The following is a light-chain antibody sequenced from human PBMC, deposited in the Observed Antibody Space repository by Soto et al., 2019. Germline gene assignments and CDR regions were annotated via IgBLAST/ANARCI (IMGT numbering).Light chain of an antibody. J-gene: IGKJ2*01. V-gene: IGKV3-20*01. CDR1: QSVTDNY. Sequence: EIVLTQSPGILSLSPGERATLSCRASQSVTDNYVAWYQQKLGQAPRLLIYGASSRATGIPDRLRGGGSGTDFALTISRLEPEDFAVYYCLQYGSSPQTFGQGTRLEIK. CDR2: GAS. CDR3: LQYGSSPQT.